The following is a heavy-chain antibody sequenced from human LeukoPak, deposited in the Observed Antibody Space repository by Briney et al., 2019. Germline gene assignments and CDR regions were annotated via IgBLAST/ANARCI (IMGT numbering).Heavy chain of an antibody. V-gene: IGHV3-23*01. CDR3: AKRMGGSGYYYY. J-gene: IGHJ4*02. Sequence: QTGGSLRLSCAASGFTFSSYGMSWVRQAPGKGLEWVSAISGSGGSTYYADSVKGRFTISRDNSKNTLYLQMNSLRAEDTAVYYCAKRMGGSGYYYYWGQGTLVTVSS. CDR1: GFTFSSYG. D-gene: IGHD3-22*01. CDR2: ISGSGGST.